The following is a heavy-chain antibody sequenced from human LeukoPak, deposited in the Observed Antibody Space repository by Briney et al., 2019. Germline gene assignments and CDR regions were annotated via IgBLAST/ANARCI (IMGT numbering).Heavy chain of an antibody. V-gene: IGHV4-39*01. CDR3: ARLTAVAGIYYFDY. Sequence: SETLSLTCTVSGGSISSSSYYWGWIRQPPGKGLEWIGSIYYSGSTYYNPSLKSRVTISVDTSKNQFSLKLSSVTAADTAVYYCARLTAVAGIYYFDYWGQGTLVIVSS. J-gene: IGHJ4*02. CDR1: GGSISSSSYY. D-gene: IGHD6-19*01. CDR2: IYYSGST.